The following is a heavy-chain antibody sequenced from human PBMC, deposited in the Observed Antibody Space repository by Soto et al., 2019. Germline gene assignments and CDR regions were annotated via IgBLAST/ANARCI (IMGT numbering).Heavy chain of an antibody. CDR3: ARGPFIYSTTWPDY. J-gene: IGHJ4*02. Sequence: GASVKVSCKASGFTFTDYYMHWVRQAPGQGLQWMGWINLNSGGTNYAQKFQHWVTMTRDTSISTAYMEVRGPTSDDTAVYFCARGPFIYSTTWPDYWGQGTLVTVSS. V-gene: IGHV1-2*04. CDR2: INLNSGGT. CDR1: GFTFTDYY. D-gene: IGHD6-13*01.